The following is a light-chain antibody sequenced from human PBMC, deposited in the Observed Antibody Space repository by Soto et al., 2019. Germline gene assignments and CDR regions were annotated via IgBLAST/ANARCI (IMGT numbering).Light chain of an antibody. Sequence: AIRMTQSPSSLSASTGDRVTISCRASQGISSYLAWYQKKPGKAPNLLIYAASTLQTGVPSRFSGSGAGADFTLTISYLQSQDFATYDFQQYYSYPRAFGQGTQVEIK. CDR2: AAS. J-gene: IGKJ1*01. V-gene: IGKV1-8*01. CDR3: QQYYSYPRA. CDR1: QGISSY.